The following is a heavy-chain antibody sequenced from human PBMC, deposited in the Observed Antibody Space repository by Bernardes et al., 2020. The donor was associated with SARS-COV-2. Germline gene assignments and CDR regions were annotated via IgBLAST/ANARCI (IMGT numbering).Heavy chain of an antibody. V-gene: IGHV1-2*02. D-gene: IGHD1-26*01. J-gene: IGHJ3*01. Sequence: ASVKVSCKASGYTFTGYYMHWVRQAPGQGLEWMGWITPNSGATTYAQTFQGRVTMTRDTSINTAYMDLSTLRSDDTAVYYCAAVTWSQRDGFDFWGQGTMVTISS. CDR3: AAVTWSQRDGFDF. CDR2: ITPNSGAT. CDR1: GYTFTGYY.